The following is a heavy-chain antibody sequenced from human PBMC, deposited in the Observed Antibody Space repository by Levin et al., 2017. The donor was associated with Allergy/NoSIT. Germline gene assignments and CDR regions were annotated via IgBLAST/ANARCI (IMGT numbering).Heavy chain of an antibody. CDR3: ARHPDEGDCSDGVCYPYYYYGMDV. D-gene: IGHD2-8*01. CDR2: IYYSGST. V-gene: IGHV4-59*08. CDR1: GGSISSYY. J-gene: IGHJ6*02. Sequence: SQTLSLTCTVSGGSISSYYWSWIRQPPGKGLEWIGYIYYSGSTTYNPSLKSRVTISVDTSKNQFSLKLSSVTAADTAVYYCARHPDEGDCSDGVCYPYYYYGMDVWGQGTTVTVSS.